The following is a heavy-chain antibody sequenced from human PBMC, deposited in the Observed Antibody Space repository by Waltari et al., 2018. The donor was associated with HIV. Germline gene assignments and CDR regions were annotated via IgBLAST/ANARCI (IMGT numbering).Heavy chain of an antibody. CDR2: FDPEDGET. V-gene: IGHV1-24*01. J-gene: IGHJ6*02. Sequence: QVQLVQSGAEVKKPGASVKVSCKVSGYTLTELSMHWVRQAPGKGLEWMGGFDPEDGETIYAQKFRGRVTMTEDTTTDTAYRELSSLRSEDTAVYYCATAYDSSGDYYYGMDVWGQGTTVTVSS. CDR1: GYTLTELS. CDR3: ATAYDSSGDYYYGMDV. D-gene: IGHD3-22*01.